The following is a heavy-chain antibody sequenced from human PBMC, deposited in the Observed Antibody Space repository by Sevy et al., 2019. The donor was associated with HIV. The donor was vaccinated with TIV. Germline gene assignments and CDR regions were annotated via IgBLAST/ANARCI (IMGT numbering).Heavy chain of an antibody. J-gene: IGHJ1*01. D-gene: IGHD3-3*01. V-gene: IGHV3-7*01. CDR2: IKPDGSEI. CDR1: GFTFTDHW. CDR3: SRGPGKAFW. Sequence: GGSLRLSCVASGFTFTDHWMAWLRQAPGKGLEWVANIKPDGSEIYYVASVKGRFTISRDNAKRSLYLQMNSLRVEDSAVYYCSRGPGKAFWRGQGTLVTVSS.